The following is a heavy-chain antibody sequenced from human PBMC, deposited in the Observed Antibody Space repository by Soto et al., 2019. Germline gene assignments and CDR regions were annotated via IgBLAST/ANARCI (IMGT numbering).Heavy chain of an antibody. J-gene: IGHJ6*02. CDR3: ASGGWIAAAGPGYYYGMDV. CDR1: GYTFTGYY. D-gene: IGHD6-13*01. V-gene: IGHV1-2*02. CDR2: INPNSGGT. Sequence: ASVKVSCKASGYTFTGYYMHWVRQAPGQGLEWMGWINPNSGGTNYAQKFQGRVTMTRDTSISTAYMELSRLGSDDTAVYYCASGGWIAAAGPGYYYGMDVWGQGTTVTVSS.